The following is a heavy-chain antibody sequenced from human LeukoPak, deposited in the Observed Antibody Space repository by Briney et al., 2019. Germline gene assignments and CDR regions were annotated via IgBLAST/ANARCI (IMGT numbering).Heavy chain of an antibody. CDR3: ARVQALNWFDP. D-gene: IGHD4-11*01. CDR1: GFTFSSYS. J-gene: IGHJ5*02. Sequence: GGSLRLSCAASGFTFSSYSMNWVRQAPGKELEWVSSISSSSSYIYYADSVKDRFTISRDNAKNSLYLQMNSLRAEDTAVYYCARVQALNWFDPWGQGTLVTVSS. CDR2: ISSSSSYI. V-gene: IGHV3-21*01.